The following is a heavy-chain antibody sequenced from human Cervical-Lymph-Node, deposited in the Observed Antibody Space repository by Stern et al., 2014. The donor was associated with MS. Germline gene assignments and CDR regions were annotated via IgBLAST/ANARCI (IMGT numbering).Heavy chain of an antibody. V-gene: IGHV3-30*03. CDR1: GFTFSSYG. CDR2: ILYDGNHK. Sequence: VQLEVSEGAVVQPGRSLRLSCAASGFTFSSYGMHWVRQAPGKGLEWVTVILYDGNHKYYAASVKGRFTISRDNSKNTLHLQMNSVTPDDTAIYYCARDYEDTSMLFDHWGQGTLVTVSS. J-gene: IGHJ4*02. D-gene: IGHD2-8*01. CDR3: ARDYEDTSMLFDH.